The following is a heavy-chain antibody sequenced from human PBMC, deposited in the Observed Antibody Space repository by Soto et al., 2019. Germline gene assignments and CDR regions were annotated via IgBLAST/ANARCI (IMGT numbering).Heavy chain of an antibody. Sequence: EVQLLESGGGLVQPGGSLRLSCAASGFTFSSYAMNWVRQAPGKGLEWVSSISGSGGRTDYADSVKGRFTISRDNSKNTLFLQMNSLRAEDTAVYYCAKGFGYEAHWNGIDYWGQGTLVTVSS. CDR1: GFTFSSYA. CDR2: ISGSGGRT. CDR3: AKGFGYEAHWNGIDY. D-gene: IGHD1-1*01. J-gene: IGHJ4*02. V-gene: IGHV3-23*01.